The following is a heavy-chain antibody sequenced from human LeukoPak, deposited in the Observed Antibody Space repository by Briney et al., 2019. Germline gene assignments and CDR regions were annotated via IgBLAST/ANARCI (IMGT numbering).Heavy chain of an antibody. J-gene: IGHJ4*02. CDR3: AKEIGIAVAAPDY. CDR1: GFTFDDYA. D-gene: IGHD6-19*01. V-gene: IGHV3-9*01. CDR2: ISWNSDSI. Sequence: GGSLRLSCAASGFTFDDYAMHWVRQAPGKGLEWVSGISWNSDSIGYADSVKGRFTISRDNAKNSLYLQMNSLRAEDTALYYCAKEIGIAVAAPDYWGQGTLVPVSS.